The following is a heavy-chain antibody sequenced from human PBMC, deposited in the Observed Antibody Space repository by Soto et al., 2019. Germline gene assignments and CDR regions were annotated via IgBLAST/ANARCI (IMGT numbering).Heavy chain of an antibody. J-gene: IGHJ5*02. D-gene: IGHD6-6*01. CDR3: AIDPFLAARRNWFDP. CDR1: GFTFSSYA. V-gene: IGHV3-23*01. Sequence: EVQLLESGGGLVQPGGSLRLSCAASGFTFSSYAMSWVRQAPGKGLEWVSAISGSGGSTYYADSVKGRFTTSRHNSKNTLYLQMDSLRAEDTAVYYCAIDPFLAARRNWFDPWGQGTLVTVSS. CDR2: ISGSGGST.